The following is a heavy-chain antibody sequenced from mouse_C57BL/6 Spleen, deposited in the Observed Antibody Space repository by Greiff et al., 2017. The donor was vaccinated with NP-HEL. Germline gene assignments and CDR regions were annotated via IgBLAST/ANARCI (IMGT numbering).Heavy chain of an antibody. CDR3: ARQGTVEAPFDY. J-gene: IGHJ2*01. V-gene: IGHV1-59*01. CDR1: GYTFTSYW. CDR2: IDPSDSYT. Sequence: QVQLQQPGAELVRPGTSVKLSCKASGYTFTSYWMHWVKQRPGQGLEWIGVIDPSDSYTNYNQKFKGKATLTVDTSSSTAYMQRSSLTAEDSAVYYCARQGTVEAPFDYWGQGTTLTVSS. D-gene: IGHD1-1*01.